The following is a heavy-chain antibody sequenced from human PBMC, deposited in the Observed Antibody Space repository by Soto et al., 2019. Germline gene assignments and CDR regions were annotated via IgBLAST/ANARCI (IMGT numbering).Heavy chain of an antibody. Sequence: TLSLTCTVSGGSISSGDCYCSWIRQPPGKGLEWIGYIDLTGRTYYNPSLKSRLAVSVDTSKNQFSLTLSSVTAADTAVYFCARFSSLDKDYVVDVWGQGT. CDR3: ARFSSLDKDYVVDV. D-gene: IGHD6-19*01. CDR2: IDLTGRT. J-gene: IGHJ6*02. CDR1: GGSISSGDCY. V-gene: IGHV4-30-4*08.